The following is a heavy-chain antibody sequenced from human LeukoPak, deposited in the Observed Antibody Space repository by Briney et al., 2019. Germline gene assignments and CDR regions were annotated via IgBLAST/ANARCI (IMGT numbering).Heavy chain of an antibody. D-gene: IGHD6-19*01. CDR2: INSDGSST. Sequence: PGGSLRLSCAASGFTFSSYWMHWVRQAPGKGLVWVSRINSDGSSTSYADSVKGRFTISRDNAKNTLYLQMNSLRAEDTAVYYCAKDQYSSGYYFDYWGQGTLVTVSS. CDR3: AKDQYSSGYYFDY. CDR1: GFTFSSYW. V-gene: IGHV3-74*01. J-gene: IGHJ4*02.